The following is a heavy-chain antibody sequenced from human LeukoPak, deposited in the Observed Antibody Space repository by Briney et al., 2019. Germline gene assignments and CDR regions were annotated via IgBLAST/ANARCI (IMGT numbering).Heavy chain of an antibody. CDR2: INAGNGNT. CDR3: ARLGDYGETFDY. V-gene: IGHV1-3*01. CDR1: GYTFSTYP. Sequence: ASVKVSCKASGYTFSTYPMNWVRQAPGQRLEWMGWINAGNGNTKYSQKFQGRVTITRDTSASTAYMELSSLRSEDTAVYYCARLGDYGETFDYWGQGTLVTVSS. D-gene: IGHD4-17*01. J-gene: IGHJ4*02.